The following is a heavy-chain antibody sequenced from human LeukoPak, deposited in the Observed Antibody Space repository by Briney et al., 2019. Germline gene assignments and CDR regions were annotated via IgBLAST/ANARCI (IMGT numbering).Heavy chain of an antibody. J-gene: IGHJ4*02. V-gene: IGHV3-7*03. Sequence: GGSLRLSCAASGFTFSSFWMNWVHQAPGKGLEWVANIKQDGSERNYVDSVKGRSTISRDNAKNSLFLQMNSLRVEDTAVYYCARGGTRGYSPVDYWGQGILVTVSS. CDR3: ARGGTRGYSPVDY. CDR1: GFTFSSFW. D-gene: IGHD5-18*01. CDR2: IKQDGSER.